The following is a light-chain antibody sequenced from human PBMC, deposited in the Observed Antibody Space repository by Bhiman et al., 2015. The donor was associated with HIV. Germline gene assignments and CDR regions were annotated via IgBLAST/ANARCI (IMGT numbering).Light chain of an antibody. V-gene: IGLV1-44*01. J-gene: IGLJ3*02. CDR2: SDD. Sequence: QSALTQPASVSGSPGQSITISCSGTSSNVGSNTVAWLQHLPGTAPKLLIHSDDRRPSGVPDRISGSKSGTSASLAISGLQSEDEADYYCATWDDSLGAWVFGGGTKLTVL. CDR1: SSNVGSNT. CDR3: ATWDDSLGAWV.